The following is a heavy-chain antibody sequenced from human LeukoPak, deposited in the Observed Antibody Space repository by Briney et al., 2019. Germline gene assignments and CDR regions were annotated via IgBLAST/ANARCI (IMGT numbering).Heavy chain of an antibody. J-gene: IGHJ3*01. Sequence: SETLSLTCIVSGGSISSSIYYWAWVRQPPGKGLEWIGTVFYNGATQYSPSLRSRVTISIDTSTNQFSLKLTSVTAADTVLYYWARELRYDNSDSGAFWGQGTVVTVSS. V-gene: IGHV4-39*07. D-gene: IGHD3-22*01. CDR1: GGSISSSIYY. CDR2: VFYNGAT. CDR3: ARELRYDNSDSGAF.